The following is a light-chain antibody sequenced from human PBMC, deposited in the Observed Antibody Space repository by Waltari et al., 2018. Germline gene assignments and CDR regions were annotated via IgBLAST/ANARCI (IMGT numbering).Light chain of an antibody. Sequence: SYVVTQPPSVSVAAGEMATSTRGGDKIGTDSGQWYQQKAGRAPVLVIFYDRDRPSGIPDRFSGSNSGNTATLTINRVEAGDEARYYCHVWHPHVDPGVFGTGTEVTVL. CDR3: HVWHPHVDPGV. CDR2: YDR. V-gene: IGLV3-21*04. CDR1: KIGTDS. J-gene: IGLJ1*01.